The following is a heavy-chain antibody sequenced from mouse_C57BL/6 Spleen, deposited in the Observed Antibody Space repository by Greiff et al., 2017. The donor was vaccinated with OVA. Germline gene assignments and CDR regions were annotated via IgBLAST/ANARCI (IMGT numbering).Heavy chain of an antibody. J-gene: IGHJ4*01. CDR2: IWRGGST. CDR3: ASLYYSNYGPY. V-gene: IGHV2-2*01. D-gene: IGHD2-5*01. Sequence: VQLQQSGPGLVQPSQSLSITCTVSGFSLTSYGVHWVRQSPGKGLEWLGVIWRGGSTDYNAAFISRLSISKYNSKSQVFFNMNSLQADDTAIYYGASLYYSNYGPYWGQGASVTVSS. CDR1: GFSLTSYG.